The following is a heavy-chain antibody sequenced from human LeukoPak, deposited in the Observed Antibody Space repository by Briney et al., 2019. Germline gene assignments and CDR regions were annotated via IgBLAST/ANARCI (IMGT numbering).Heavy chain of an antibody. J-gene: IGHJ4*02. CDR1: GFTFSSYA. CDR2: ISSSGSTI. Sequence: GGSLRLSCAASGFTFSSYAMNWVRQAPGKGLEWVSYISSSGSTIYYADSVKGRFTISRDNAKNSLYLQMNSLRAEDTAVYYCAKGVGWLQFYFDYWGQGTLVTVSS. D-gene: IGHD5-24*01. CDR3: AKGVGWLQFYFDY. V-gene: IGHV3-48*04.